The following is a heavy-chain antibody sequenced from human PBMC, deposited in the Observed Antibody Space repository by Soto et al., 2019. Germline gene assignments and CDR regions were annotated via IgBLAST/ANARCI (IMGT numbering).Heavy chain of an antibody. D-gene: IGHD1-7*01. J-gene: IGHJ5*02. CDR3: AKDRASLNYIRSLDP. V-gene: IGHV3-23*01. CDR2: IRGSGGST. CDR1: GFSITNYA. Sequence: EVQLLESGGDLVQPGGSLRLSCAASGFSITNYAMTWVRQAPGKGLEWVAGIRGSGGSTYYADSVKGRFIISKDNSKNTLDLQINGLRAEDTAIYYCAKDRASLNYIRSLDPWGQGTLVTVSS.